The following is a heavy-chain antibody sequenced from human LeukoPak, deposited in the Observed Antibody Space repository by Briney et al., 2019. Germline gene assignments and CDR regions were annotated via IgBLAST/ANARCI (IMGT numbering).Heavy chain of an antibody. CDR1: GGSMSSYY. CDR2: IYYSGST. CDR3: ARGSRRAGLGMDV. Sequence: SETLSLTCTVSGGSMSSYYWSWIRQLPGKGLEWIGYIYYSGSTNYNPSLKSRVTISLDTSKNQFSLNLSSATTADTAVYYCARGSRRAGLGMDVWGQGTTVTVSS. V-gene: IGHV4-59*01. D-gene: IGHD6-13*01. J-gene: IGHJ6*02.